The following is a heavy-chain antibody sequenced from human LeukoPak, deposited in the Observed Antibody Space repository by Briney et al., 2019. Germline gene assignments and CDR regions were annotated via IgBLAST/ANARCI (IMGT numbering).Heavy chain of an antibody. Sequence: SETLSPTCTVSGGSISSSSYYWGWIRQPPGKGLEWIGSIYYSGSTYYNPSLKSRVTISVDTSKNQFSLKLSSVTAADTAVYYCARRSGRYTPVFADYYYGMDVWGQGTTVTVSS. CDR1: GGSISSSSYY. J-gene: IGHJ6*02. V-gene: IGHV4-39*01. D-gene: IGHD3-16*02. CDR3: ARRSGRYTPVFADYYYGMDV. CDR2: IYYSGST.